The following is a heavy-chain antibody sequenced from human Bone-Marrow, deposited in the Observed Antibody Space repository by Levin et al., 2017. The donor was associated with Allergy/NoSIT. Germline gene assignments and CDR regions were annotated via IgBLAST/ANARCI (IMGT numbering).Heavy chain of an antibody. CDR2: ISYSGSNT. Sequence: GESLKISCAASGFTFSDCAMHWVRQAPGKGLEWVAVISYSGSNTYYADSVTGRFTISRDNSKNTLYLQMNNLRLEDTAVYYCAKDDYSDYDTYYYGLDVWGQGTTVTVSS. CDR3: AKDDYSDYDTYYYGLDV. V-gene: IGHV3-30*18. CDR1: GFTFSDCA. D-gene: IGHD4-11*01. J-gene: IGHJ6*02.